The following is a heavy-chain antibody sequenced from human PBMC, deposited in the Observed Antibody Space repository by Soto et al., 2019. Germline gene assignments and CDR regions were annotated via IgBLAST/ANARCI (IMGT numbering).Heavy chain of an antibody. CDR3: ARDGRDYYGSGSYYNDPFDAFDI. J-gene: IGHJ3*02. V-gene: IGHV3-7*05. CDR1: GFTFSSYW. CDR2: IKQDGSEK. Sequence: GGSLRLSCAASGFTFSSYWMSWVRQAPGKGLEWVANIKQDGSEKYYVDSVKGRFTISRDNAKNSLYLQMNSLRAEDTAVYYCARDGRDYYGSGSYYNDPFDAFDIWGQGTMVTVSS. D-gene: IGHD3-10*01.